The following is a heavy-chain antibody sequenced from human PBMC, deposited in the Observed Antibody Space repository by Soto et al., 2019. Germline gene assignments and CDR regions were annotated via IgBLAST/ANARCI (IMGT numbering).Heavy chain of an antibody. D-gene: IGHD2-15*01. Sequence: GGSLRLSCAASGFTFSSYAMSWVRQAPGKGLEWVSAISGSGGSTYYADSVKGRFTISRDNSKNTLYLQMNSLRAEDTAVYYCAKDPTKVVAATRDYWGQGTLVTVSS. J-gene: IGHJ4*02. CDR3: AKDPTKVVAATRDY. V-gene: IGHV3-23*01. CDR1: GFTFSSYA. CDR2: ISGSGGST.